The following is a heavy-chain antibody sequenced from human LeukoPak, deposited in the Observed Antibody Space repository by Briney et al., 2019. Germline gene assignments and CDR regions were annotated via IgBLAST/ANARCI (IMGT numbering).Heavy chain of an antibody. CDR2: INQDGSKK. V-gene: IGHV3-7*04. CDR1: GFTFRNYW. CDR3: ARDGQYTSSWYDFDF. J-gene: IGHJ4*02. Sequence: GGSLRLSCEASGFTFRNYWMNWVRQAPGKGLEWVANINQDGSKKHFVGSVEGRFTISRDNAKNSLYLQMNSLRAEDTAEYYCARDGQYTSSWYDFDFWGQGTLVTVSS. D-gene: IGHD6-13*01.